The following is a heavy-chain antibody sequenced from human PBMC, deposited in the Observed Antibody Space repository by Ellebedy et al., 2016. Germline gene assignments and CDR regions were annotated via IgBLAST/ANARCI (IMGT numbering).Heavy chain of an antibody. J-gene: IGHJ5*02. D-gene: IGHD3-22*01. V-gene: IGHV4-61*08. CDR2: IYYNGSP. CDR1: GGPVINYGPY. CDR3: ARDLYFDSSGYHYWFDP. Sequence: SETLSLTXSVSGGPVINYGPYWSWIRQPPGRGLEWIGHIYYNGSPKLNPSLKSRVTMSVDTSKKEFSLNLHSVTAADTAVYYCARDLYFDSSGYHYWFDPWGQGTLVTVSS.